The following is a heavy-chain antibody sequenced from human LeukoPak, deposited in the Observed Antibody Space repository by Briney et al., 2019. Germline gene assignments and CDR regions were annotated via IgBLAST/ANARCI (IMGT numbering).Heavy chain of an antibody. D-gene: IGHD3-9*01. J-gene: IGHJ4*02. Sequence: PSETLSLTCTVSGGSISSSRYYWGWIRQPPGKGLEWIGSIHYSGSTYYNPSLKSRVTVSVDTSENQFSLKLSSVTAADTAVYYCARHAPSEISTGYSVGFDYWGQGTLVTVSS. CDR2: IHYSGST. CDR1: GGSISSSRYY. V-gene: IGHV4-39*01. CDR3: ARHAPSEISTGYSVGFDY.